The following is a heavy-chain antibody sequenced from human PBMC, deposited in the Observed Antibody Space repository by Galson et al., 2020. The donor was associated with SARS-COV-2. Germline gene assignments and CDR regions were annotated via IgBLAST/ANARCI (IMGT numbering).Heavy chain of an antibody. D-gene: IGHD3-22*01. J-gene: IGHJ4*02. V-gene: IGHV3-30*03. CDR3: VCQDSSGYYFNY. Sequence: GGSLRLSCAASGFTFSSYGMHWVRQAPGKGLEWVAVISYDGSNKYYADSVKGRFTISRDNSKNTLYLQMNSLRAEDTAVYYCVCQDSSGYYFNYWGQGTLVTVSS. CDR2: ISYDGSNK. CDR1: GFTFSSYG.